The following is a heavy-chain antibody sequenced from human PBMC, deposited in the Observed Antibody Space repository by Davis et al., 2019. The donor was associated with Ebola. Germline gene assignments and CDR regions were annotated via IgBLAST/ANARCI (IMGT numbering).Heavy chain of an antibody. J-gene: IGHJ6*04. CDR3: ARDVGLLWFGESFPLDV. CDR2: INHSGST. CDR1: GGSFNGYF. D-gene: IGHD3-10*01. V-gene: IGHV4-34*01. Sequence: MPSETLSLTCAVYGGSFNGYFWSWIRQLPGKGLEWIGEINHSGSTNYNPSLKSRVTISVDTSKNQFSLKLSSVTAADTAVYYCARDVGLLWFGESFPLDVWGKGTTVTVSS.